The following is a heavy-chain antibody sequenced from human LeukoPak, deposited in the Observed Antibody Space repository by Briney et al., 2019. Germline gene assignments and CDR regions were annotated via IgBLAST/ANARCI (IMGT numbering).Heavy chain of an antibody. Sequence: TSETLSLTCTVSGGSISSSSYYWGWIRQPPGKGLEWIGSIYYSGSTYYNPSLKSRVTISVDTSKNQFSLKLSSVTAAETAVYYCAREGRYRYGYNEYHSYMDIWGKGTTVTVSS. V-gene: IGHV4-39*07. D-gene: IGHD5-24*01. CDR1: GGSISSSSYY. J-gene: IGHJ6*03. CDR3: AREGRYRYGYNEYHSYMDI. CDR2: IYYSGST.